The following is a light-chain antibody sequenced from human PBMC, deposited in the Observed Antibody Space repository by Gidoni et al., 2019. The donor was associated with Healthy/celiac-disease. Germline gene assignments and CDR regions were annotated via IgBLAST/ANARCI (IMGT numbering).Light chain of an antibody. J-gene: IGKJ3*01. V-gene: IGKV3-20*01. Sequence: VLTQSPGTLSLSPGERATLSCRASQSVSSSYLAWYQQKPGQAPRLLIYGASSRATGIPDRFSGSGSGTDFTLTISRLEPEDFAVYYCQQYGSSPFAFGPGTKVDIK. CDR3: QQYGSSPFA. CDR1: QSVSSSY. CDR2: GAS.